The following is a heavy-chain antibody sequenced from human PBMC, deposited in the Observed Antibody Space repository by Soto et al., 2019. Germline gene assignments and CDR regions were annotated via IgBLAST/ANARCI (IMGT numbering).Heavy chain of an antibody. D-gene: IGHD6-19*01. J-gene: IGHJ4*02. V-gene: IGHV3-23*01. CDR2: ISDGGVTT. CDR3: AKVGSSGWYYFDY. CDR1: GFTFSSYD. Sequence: EVQLLESGGGLVQPGGSLRLSCAASGFTFSSYDMSWVRHAPGKGLEWVSTISDGGVTTYYTNSVKGRFTTSRDNSKNTLYLPMNSLRAEDTALYYCAKVGSSGWYYFDYWGQGTLVPVSS.